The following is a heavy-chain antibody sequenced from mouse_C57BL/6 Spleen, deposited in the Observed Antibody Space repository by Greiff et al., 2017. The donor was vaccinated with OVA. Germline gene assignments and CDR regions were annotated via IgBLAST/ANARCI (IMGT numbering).Heavy chain of an antibody. CDR2: INPSTGGT. J-gene: IGHJ3*01. Sequence: VQLQQSGPELVKPGASVKISCKASGYSFTGYYMNWVKQSPEKSLEWIGEINPSTGGTTYNQKFKAKATLTVDKSSSTAYMQLKSLTSEDSAVYYCVYYSNYGGFAYWGQGTLVTVSA. CDR1: GYSFTGYY. D-gene: IGHD2-5*01. V-gene: IGHV1-42*01. CDR3: VYYSNYGGFAY.